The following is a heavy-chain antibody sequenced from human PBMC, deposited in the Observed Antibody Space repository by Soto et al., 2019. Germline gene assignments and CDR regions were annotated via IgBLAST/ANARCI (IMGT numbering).Heavy chain of an antibody. J-gene: IGHJ6*02. Sequence: PSETLSLTCGVYGGSFSGYYCTWSRHSPFKGLEWIGEINHSGGTNYNSSLKSRVTISVDTSKNQLSLTLYSVTAADTAVYYCARDRQYYQFWSGYQNERPYGMDVWGQGTTVTVSS. CDR3: ARDRQYYQFWSGYQNERPYGMDV. V-gene: IGHV4-34*01. D-gene: IGHD3-3*02. CDR1: GGSFSGYY. CDR2: INHSGGT.